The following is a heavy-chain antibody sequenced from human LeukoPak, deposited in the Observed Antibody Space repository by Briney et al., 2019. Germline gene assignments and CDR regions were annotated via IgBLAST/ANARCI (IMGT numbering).Heavy chain of an antibody. Sequence: GASVKVSCKASGYTFTSYGISWVRQAPGQGLEWMGWISAYNGNTNYAQKLQGRVTMTTDTSTSTAYMELRSLRSDDTAVYYCARAIGGDYYYGMDVWGQGTTVTVSS. CDR2: ISAYNGNT. J-gene: IGHJ6*02. D-gene: IGHD4-23*01. V-gene: IGHV1-18*01. CDR1: GYTFTSYG. CDR3: ARAIGGDYYYGMDV.